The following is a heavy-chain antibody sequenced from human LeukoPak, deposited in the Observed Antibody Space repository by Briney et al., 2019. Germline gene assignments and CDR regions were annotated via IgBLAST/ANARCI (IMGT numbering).Heavy chain of an antibody. Sequence: APVKVSCKASGGTFSSYAISWVRQAPGQGLEWMGGIIPIFGTANYAQKFQGRVTITTDESTSTAYMELSSLRSEDTAVYYCATFADGRIWGQGTLVTVSS. CDR3: ATFADGRI. CDR1: GGTFSSYA. D-gene: IGHD1-26*01. CDR2: IIPIFGTA. V-gene: IGHV1-69*05. J-gene: IGHJ4*02.